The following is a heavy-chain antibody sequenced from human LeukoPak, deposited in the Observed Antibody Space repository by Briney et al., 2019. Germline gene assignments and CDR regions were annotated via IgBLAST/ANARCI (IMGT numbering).Heavy chain of an antibody. V-gene: IGHV3-23*01. J-gene: IGHJ4*02. D-gene: IGHD3-22*01. CDR3: ARDAGYDSKGYYPLFDN. CDR1: GFTFSSYA. Sequence: GGSLRLSCAASGFTFSSYAMSWVRQAPGKGLEWVSAISGSGGSTYYADSVKGRFTISRDNSKNTLYLQMNSLRAEDTAVYYCARDAGYDSKGYYPLFDNWGQGTRVIVSS. CDR2: ISGSGGST.